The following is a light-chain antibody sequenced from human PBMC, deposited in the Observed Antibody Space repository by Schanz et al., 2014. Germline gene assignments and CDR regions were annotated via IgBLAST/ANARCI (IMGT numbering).Light chain of an antibody. CDR3: SSYAGSNSFVV. CDR2: DVS. J-gene: IGLJ2*01. Sequence: QSALTQPASVSGSPGQSITISCTGTSSDVGGYNYVSWYQQYPGKAPKLMFYDVSNRPSGVPDRFSGSKSGNTASLTVSGLQAEDEADYYCSSYAGSNSFVVFGGGTKVTVL. CDR1: SSDVGGYNY. V-gene: IGLV2-8*01.